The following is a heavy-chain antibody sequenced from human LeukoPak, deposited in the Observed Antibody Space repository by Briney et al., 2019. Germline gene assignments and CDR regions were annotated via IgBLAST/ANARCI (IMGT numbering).Heavy chain of an antibody. CDR2: ISWDGGST. CDR1: GFTFDDYA. D-gene: IGHD3-22*01. CDR3: VSPYYYDSSGYHEAFDT. V-gene: IGHV3-43D*03. J-gene: IGHJ3*02. Sequence: LPGGSLRLSCAASGFTFDDYAMHWVRQAPGKGLEWVSLISWDGGSTYYADSVKGRFTISRDNSKNSLYLQMNSLRPEDTAVYHCVSPYYYDSSGYHEAFDTWGQGTMVTVSS.